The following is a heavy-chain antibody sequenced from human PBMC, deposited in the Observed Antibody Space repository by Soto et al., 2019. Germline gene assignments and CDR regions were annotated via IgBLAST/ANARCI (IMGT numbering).Heavy chain of an antibody. V-gene: IGHV4-59*01. CDR3: AREGDDFWSGSPIWLAP. CDR1: GGSISGYY. D-gene: IGHD3-3*01. J-gene: IGHJ5*02. CDR2: IYYSGST. Sequence: SETLSLTCTVSGGSISGYYWNWIRQPPGKGLEWIGYIYYSGSTNYNPSLKSRVTISVDTSKNQFSLKLSSVTAADTAVYYCAREGDDFWSGSPIWLAPWGHGTLVTVSS.